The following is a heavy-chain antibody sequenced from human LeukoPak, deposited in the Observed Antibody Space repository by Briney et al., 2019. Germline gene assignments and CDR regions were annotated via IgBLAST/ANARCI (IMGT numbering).Heavy chain of an antibody. D-gene: IGHD6-19*01. Sequence: ASVKVSCKASGYTFTSYGISWVRQAPGQGLEWMGWISAYNGNTNYAQKFQGRVTITADESTSTAYMELSSLRSEDTAVYYCAAVAGRGGSYYYYYMDVWGKGTTVTISS. V-gene: IGHV1-18*01. CDR1: GYTFTSYG. CDR2: ISAYNGNT. CDR3: AAVAGRGGSYYYYYMDV. J-gene: IGHJ6*03.